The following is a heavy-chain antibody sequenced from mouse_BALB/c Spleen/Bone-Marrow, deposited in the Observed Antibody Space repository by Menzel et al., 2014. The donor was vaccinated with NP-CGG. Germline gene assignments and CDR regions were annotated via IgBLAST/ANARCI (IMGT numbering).Heavy chain of an antibody. CDR3: ARSYYGNYYAMDY. Sequence: QVQLQQSGPELVRPGVSVKISCKGSGYTFTDYAMHWVKQSHAKSLEWIGVISTYFGNTNYNQKFKGKATMTVDKSSSTAYMELARLTSEDSAIYYCARSYYGNYYAMDYWGQGTSVTVSS. CDR1: GYTFTDYA. J-gene: IGHJ4*01. V-gene: IGHV1-67*01. D-gene: IGHD1-1*01. CDR2: ISTYFGNT.